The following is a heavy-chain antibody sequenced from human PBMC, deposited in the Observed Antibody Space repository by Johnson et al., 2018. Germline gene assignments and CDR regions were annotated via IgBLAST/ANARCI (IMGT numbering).Heavy chain of an antibody. CDR3: ATPYGVTTGYMDV. V-gene: IGHV3-7*03. CDR2: IKQDGSEK. D-gene: IGHD4-17*01. Sequence: VQLVQSGGGLVQPGGSLRLSCAASGFTFSSYWMSWVRQAPGKGLEWVANIKQDGSEKYYVDSVKGRFTISRDNSKNTLYLQMNSLRAEDTAVYYCATPYGVTTGYMDVWGKGTTVTVSS. J-gene: IGHJ6*03. CDR1: GFTFSSYW.